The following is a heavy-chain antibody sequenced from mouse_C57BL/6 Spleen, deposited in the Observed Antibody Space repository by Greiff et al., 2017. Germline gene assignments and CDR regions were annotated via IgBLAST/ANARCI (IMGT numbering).Heavy chain of an antibody. D-gene: IGHD3-2*02. CDR3: ARGGQLRPGGYYFDY. V-gene: IGHV5-16*01. J-gene: IGHJ2*01. CDR2: INYDGSST. Sequence: EVQLVESEGGLVQPGSSMKLSCTASGFTFSDYYMAWVRQVPEKGLEWVANINYDGSSTYYLDSLKSRFIISRDNAKNILYLQMSSLKSEDTATYYCARGGQLRPGGYYFDYWGQGTTLTVSS. CDR1: GFTFSDYY.